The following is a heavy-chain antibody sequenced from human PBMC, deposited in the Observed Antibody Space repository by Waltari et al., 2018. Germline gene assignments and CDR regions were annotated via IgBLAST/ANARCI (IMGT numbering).Heavy chain of an antibody. J-gene: IGHJ6*02. CDR2: IIRSSDRV. V-gene: IGHV3-9*01. CDR1: GFTFDDYA. D-gene: IGHD4-4*01. CDR3: AKDGTTFKNYYGLDV. Sequence: EVKLVESGGGLVQHGGSLRRSCAASGFTFDDYAMTCVRQGPGKGLEWVSVIIRSSDRVCYADSVKGRFTISRDNAKNSRYLQMNSLRAEDTALYFCAKDGTTFKNYYGLDVWGQVTTVTVSS.